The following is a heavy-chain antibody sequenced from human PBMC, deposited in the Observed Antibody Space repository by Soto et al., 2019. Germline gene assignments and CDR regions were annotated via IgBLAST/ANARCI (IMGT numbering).Heavy chain of an antibody. Sequence: ASVKVSCKASGYTFTSYGISWVRQAPGQGLEWMGWISAYNGNTNYAQKLQGRVTMTTDTSTSTAYMELRSLRSDDTAVYYCARDGVLLWFGELLSNLLTDYYYGMDVWGQGTTVTVSS. D-gene: IGHD3-10*01. J-gene: IGHJ6*02. CDR3: ARDGVLLWFGELLSNLLTDYYYGMDV. CDR1: GYTFTSYG. CDR2: ISAYNGNT. V-gene: IGHV1-18*01.